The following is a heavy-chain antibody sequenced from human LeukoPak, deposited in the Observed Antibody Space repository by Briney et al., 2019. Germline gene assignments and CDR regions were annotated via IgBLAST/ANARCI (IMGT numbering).Heavy chain of an antibody. Sequence: GAHLKISCKGSGYSFTSYWLGWVRQMPGKGLEWMGIIYPGDSDTSYNPSFQGQVTISADKSISTAYLQWGSQKAANTAMYYCARLPVPAATSNWFDPWGQGTLVTVSS. V-gene: IGHV5-51*01. J-gene: IGHJ5*02. D-gene: IGHD2-2*01. CDR3: ARLPVPAATSNWFDP. CDR2: IYPGDSDT. CDR1: GYSFTSYW.